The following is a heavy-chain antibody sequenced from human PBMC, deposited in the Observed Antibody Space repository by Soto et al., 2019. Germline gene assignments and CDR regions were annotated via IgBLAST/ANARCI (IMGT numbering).Heavy chain of an antibody. V-gene: IGHV4-59*01. J-gene: IGHJ6*02. CDR3: AREGVTPSYYYYGMDV. CDR2: IYYSGST. Sequence: SETLSLTCTVSGGSISSYYWSWIRQPPGKGLEWIGYIYYSGSTNYNPSLKSRVTISVDTSKNQFSLKLSSVTAADTAVYYCAREGVTPSYYYYGMDVWGQGTTVTVSS. CDR1: GGSISSYY. D-gene: IGHD5-18*01.